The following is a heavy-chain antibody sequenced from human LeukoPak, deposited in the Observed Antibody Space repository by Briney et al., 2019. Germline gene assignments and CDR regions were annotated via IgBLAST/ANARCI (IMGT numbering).Heavy chain of an antibody. CDR2: LNHSGGT. D-gene: IGHD1-14*01. CDR3: ARGQYKRDY. V-gene: IGHV4-34*01. J-gene: IGHJ4*02. CDR1: GGSFSGYY. Sequence: PSETLSLTCAVYGGSFSGYYWSWIRQPPGKGLEWIGELNHSGGTNYNPSLKSRVTISVDTSKNQFSLNLRSVTAADTAVYYCARGQYKRDYWGQGTLVTVSS.